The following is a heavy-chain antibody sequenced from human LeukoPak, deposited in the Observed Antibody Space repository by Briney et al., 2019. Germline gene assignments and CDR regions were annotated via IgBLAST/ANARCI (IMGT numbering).Heavy chain of an antibody. Sequence: GGSLRLSCAGSGFIFNNYAMHWVRQPPGKGLEWVSGISWNSGSIGYADSVKGRFTISRDNAENSLYLQMNSLRVEDTAFYYCAKDNRRHYTSGPNPDSLHWGQGALVTVSS. CDR1: GFIFNNYA. V-gene: IGHV3-9*01. CDR2: ISWNSGSI. D-gene: IGHD6-19*01. J-gene: IGHJ4*02. CDR3: AKDNRRHYTSGPNPDSLH.